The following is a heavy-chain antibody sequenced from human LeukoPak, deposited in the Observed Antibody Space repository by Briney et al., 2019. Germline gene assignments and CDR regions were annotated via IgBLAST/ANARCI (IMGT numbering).Heavy chain of an antibody. CDR3: ARESLDTEQRNYNYYGVDV. V-gene: IGHV3-30*03. J-gene: IGHJ6*02. D-gene: IGHD5-24*01. Sequence: GTSLRLSCVASGFSFRSYVMHWVRQAPGKGLEWVAFILYDGSKKDYGDFVQGRFTISRDNSKRMVYLQMNSLRPDDTAVYYCARESLDTEQRNYNYYGVDVWAKGPRSPSP. CDR2: ILYDGSKK. CDR1: GFSFRSYV.